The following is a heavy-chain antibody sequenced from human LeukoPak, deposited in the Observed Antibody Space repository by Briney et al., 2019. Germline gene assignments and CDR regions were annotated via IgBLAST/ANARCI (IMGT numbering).Heavy chain of an antibody. D-gene: IGHD1-26*01. CDR1: GYTFTKYW. CDR3: ARDIVGAATETFDY. CDR2: INPSGGNT. V-gene: IGHV1-46*01. J-gene: IGHJ4*02. Sequence: ASVKVSCKASGYTFTKYWMHWVRQAPGQGLEWMGVINPSGGNTHYAQTFQGRVTITRDTSARTVYMELSSLRSEDTAFYYCARDIVGAATETFDYWGQGTLVTVSS.